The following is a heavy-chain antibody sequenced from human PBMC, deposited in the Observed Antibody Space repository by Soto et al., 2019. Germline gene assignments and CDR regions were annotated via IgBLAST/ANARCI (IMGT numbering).Heavy chain of an antibody. J-gene: IGHJ4*02. D-gene: IGHD6-6*01. V-gene: IGHV3-23*01. CDR2: ISTSIDAT. CDR1: GFAFSNYA. CDR3: AKDRTVAARHFDY. Sequence: GGSLRLSCAASGFAFSNYAMHWVRQAPGKGLEWVSSISTSIDATYYADSVKGRFTISRDDSKNTLYLQMNSLRAADSAVYYCAKDRTVAARHFDYWGQGXQVTVSS.